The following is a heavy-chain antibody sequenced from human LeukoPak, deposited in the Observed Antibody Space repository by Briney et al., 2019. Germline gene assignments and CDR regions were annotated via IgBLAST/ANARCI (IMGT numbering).Heavy chain of an antibody. CDR2: IYYTGST. J-gene: IGHJ4*02. D-gene: IGHD3-10*01. CDR3: ARHPELYFFDY. V-gene: IGHV4-59*01. Sequence: PSETLSLTCTVSGGSISSYYWSWIRQPPGKGLEWIGYIYYTGSTNYNPSLKSRVTMSADTSKNQFSLKLSSVTAADTAVYYCARHPELYFFDYWGQGTLVTVSS. CDR1: GGSISSYY.